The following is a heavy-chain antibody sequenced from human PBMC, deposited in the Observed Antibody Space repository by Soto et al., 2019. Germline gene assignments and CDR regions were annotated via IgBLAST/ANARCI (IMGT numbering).Heavy chain of an antibody. CDR1: GDSVKSSY. J-gene: IGHJ5*02. D-gene: IGHD3-22*01. V-gene: IGHV4-59*02. CDR2: VFDFGST. CDR3: ARLIEGYPPHNYFDP. Sequence: QVQLQESGPLLVKPSETLSLTCSASGDSVKSSYWAWIRQSPGRALEWVGYVFDFGSTGYHPSLKDRLTISMDTSKNQVSLKLRSVTVADTAIYYCARLIEGYPPHNYFDPWGQGTLVTVSS.